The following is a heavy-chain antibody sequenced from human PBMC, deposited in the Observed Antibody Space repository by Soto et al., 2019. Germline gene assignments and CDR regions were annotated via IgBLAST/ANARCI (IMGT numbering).Heavy chain of an antibody. D-gene: IGHD2-2*01. V-gene: IGHV4-31*03. Sequence: TLSLTCTVSGVSIISGGYYCSCIRQHPGKGLEWIGYIYYSGSTYYNPSLKSRVTISVDTSKNQFSLKLSSVTAADTAVYYCARGTSTSLIMPWFDPWGQGTLVTVSS. CDR3: ARGTSTSLIMPWFDP. CDR1: GVSIISGGYY. CDR2: IYYSGST. J-gene: IGHJ5*02.